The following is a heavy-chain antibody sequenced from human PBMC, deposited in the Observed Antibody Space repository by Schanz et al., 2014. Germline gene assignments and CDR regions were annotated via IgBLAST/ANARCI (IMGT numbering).Heavy chain of an antibody. CDR2: ISYDGNNK. CDR3: AKDRWRATVMVDAFDI. V-gene: IGHV3-30*04. CDR1: GFTFSSYA. J-gene: IGHJ3*02. D-gene: IGHD4-4*01. Sequence: QVQLVESGGGVVQPGRSLRLSCAASGFTFSSYAMHWVRQAPGKGLEWVALISYDGNNKYYANSVKGRFTISRDNSKNTVHLQMNSLRAEDTAVYFCAKDRWRATVMVDAFDIWGQGTKVTVSS.